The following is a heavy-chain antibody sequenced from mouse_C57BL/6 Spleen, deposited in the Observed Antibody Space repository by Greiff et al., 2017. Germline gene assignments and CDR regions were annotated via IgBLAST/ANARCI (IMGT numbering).Heavy chain of an antibody. CDR2: IWGGGST. V-gene: IGHV2-9*01. D-gene: IGHD1-1*01. CDR1: GFSLTSYG. J-gene: IGHJ1*03. Sequence: VMLVESGPGLVAPSQSLSITCTVSGFSLTSYGVDWVRQPPGKGLEWLGVIWGGGSTNYNSALMSRLSISKDNSKSQVFLKMNSLQTDDTAMYYCAKRYGSSYGWYFDVWGTGTTVTVSS. CDR3: AKRYGSSYGWYFDV.